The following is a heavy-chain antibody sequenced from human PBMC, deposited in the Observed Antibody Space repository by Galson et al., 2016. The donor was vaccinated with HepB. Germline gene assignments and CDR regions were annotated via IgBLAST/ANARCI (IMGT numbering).Heavy chain of an antibody. Sequence: SLRLSCAASGFTFSSYWMSWVRQAPGKGLEWVANIKQDGSEKYYVDSVKGRFTISRDTSTSTAYMELRSLRSDDTAVYYCARDQGLDSFDIWGQGTMVTVSS. V-gene: IGHV3-7*03. CDR3: ARDQGLDSFDI. J-gene: IGHJ3*02. CDR2: IKQDGSEK. CDR1: GFTFSSYW.